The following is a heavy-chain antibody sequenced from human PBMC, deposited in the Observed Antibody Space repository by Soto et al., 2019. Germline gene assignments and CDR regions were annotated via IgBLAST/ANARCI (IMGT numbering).Heavy chain of an antibody. J-gene: IGHJ4*03. CDR2: ISDSKGTT. D-gene: IGHD2-15*01. Sequence: ASVKVSCKASAYTFTSYGISWMRQAPGQGLEWMGLISDSKGTTNYAQKFQGRVTMTADTSTSTAYMELRSLRSDDTAVYYCATKRGGMAVRHXSGQGTHVTVSX. CDR1: AYTFTSYG. CDR3: ATKRGGMAVRHX. V-gene: IGHV1-18*04.